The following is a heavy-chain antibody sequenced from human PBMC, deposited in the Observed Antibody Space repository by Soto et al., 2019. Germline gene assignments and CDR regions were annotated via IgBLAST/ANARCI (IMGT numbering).Heavy chain of an antibody. J-gene: IGHJ4*02. V-gene: IGHV3-30-3*01. CDR2: ISYDGSNK. CDR3: ARTGVMTANTPWTFDY. CDR1: GFTFSSYA. D-gene: IGHD2-21*02. Sequence: QVQLVESGGGVVQPGRSLRLSCAASGFTFSSYAMHWVRQAPGKGLEWVAVISYDGSNKYYADSVKGRFTISRDNSKNTLYLQMNSLRAEDTAGYYCARTGVMTANTPWTFDYWGQGTLVTVSS.